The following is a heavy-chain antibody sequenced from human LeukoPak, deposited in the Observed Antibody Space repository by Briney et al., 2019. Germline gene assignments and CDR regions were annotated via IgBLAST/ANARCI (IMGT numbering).Heavy chain of an antibody. D-gene: IGHD2-15*01. CDR2: IIPILGIA. J-gene: IGHJ5*02. V-gene: IGHV1-69*04. CDR1: GGTFSSYA. Sequence: GASVKVSCKASGGTFSSYAISWVRQAPGQGLEWMGRIIPILGIANYAQKFQGRVTITPDKSTSTAYMELSSLRSEDTAVYYCARDKKRVVVAATAFDPWGQGTLVTVSS. CDR3: ARDKKRVVVAATAFDP.